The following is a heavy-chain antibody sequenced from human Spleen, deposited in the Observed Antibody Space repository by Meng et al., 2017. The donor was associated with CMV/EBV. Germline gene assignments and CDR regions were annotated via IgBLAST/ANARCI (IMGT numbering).Heavy chain of an antibody. V-gene: IGHV4-38-2*02. J-gene: IGHJ4*02. CDR3: ARVGGGLGYCSSVSCSLAFYY. D-gene: IGHD2-2*01. CDR2: IYHSGST. Sequence: GSLRLSCTVSGYSISSGYYWGWIRQPPGKGLEWIGVIYHSGSTYYNPSLKSRVTISVDTSKNQFSLKLSSVTAADTAMYYCARVGGGLGYCSSVSCSLAFYYWGQGTLVTVSS. CDR1: GYSISSGYY.